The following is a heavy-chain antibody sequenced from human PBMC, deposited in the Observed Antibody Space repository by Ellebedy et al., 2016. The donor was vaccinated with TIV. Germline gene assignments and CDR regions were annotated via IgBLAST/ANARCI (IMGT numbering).Heavy chain of an antibody. CDR1: GYSFTSYW. CDR2: IYPGDSDT. V-gene: IGHV5-51*01. CDR3: ARPAHRGRQLWSSGGKFDY. Sequence: GESLKISXKGSGYSFTSYWIGWVRQMPGKGLEWMGIIYPGDSDTRYSPSFQGQVTISADKSISTAYLQWSSLKASDTAMYYCARPAHRGRQLWSSGGKFDYWGQGTLVTVSS. D-gene: IGHD5-18*01. J-gene: IGHJ4*02.